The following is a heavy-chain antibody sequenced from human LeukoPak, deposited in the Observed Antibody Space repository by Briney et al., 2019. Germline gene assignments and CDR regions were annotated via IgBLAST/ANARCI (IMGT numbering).Heavy chain of an antibody. Sequence: PGGSLRLSCAASGFTFSTYGLHWVRQAPGKGLEWVSAISGDGANTYYADSVRGRFTISRDSSKNMLYLQMNSLRAEDTAVYYCAKAMAFWFFDFWGRGTLLTVSS. CDR1: GFTFSTYG. J-gene: IGHJ2*01. D-gene: IGHD3-16*01. CDR2: ISGDGANT. V-gene: IGHV3-23*01. CDR3: AKAMAFWFFDF.